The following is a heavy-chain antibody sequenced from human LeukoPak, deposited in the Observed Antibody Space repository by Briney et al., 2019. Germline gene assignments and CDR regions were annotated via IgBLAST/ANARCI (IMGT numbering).Heavy chain of an antibody. CDR1: GGSISSGGYY. V-gene: IGHV4-31*03. Sequence: SQTLSLTCTVSGGSISSGGYYWSWIRQHPGKGLEWIGYIYYSGSTYYNPSLKSRVTISVDTSKNQFSLKLSSVTAADTAVYYCARDLDTYVVLIAYDAFDIWDQGTMVTVSS. CDR2: IYYSGST. CDR3: ARDLDTYVVLIAYDAFDI. J-gene: IGHJ3*02. D-gene: IGHD2-21*01.